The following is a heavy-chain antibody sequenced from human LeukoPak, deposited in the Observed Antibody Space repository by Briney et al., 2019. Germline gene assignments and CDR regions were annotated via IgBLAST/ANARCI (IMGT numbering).Heavy chain of an antibody. CDR3: ASGRYSSSSPHYYYYYMDV. V-gene: IGHV1-18*01. J-gene: IGHJ6*03. CDR1: GYTFTNYS. CDR2: ISAYSGNT. D-gene: IGHD6-6*01. Sequence: ASVKVSCKASGYTFTNYSISWVRQAPGQGREWMGWISAYSGNTHYSHKLQGRVTMTTDASTSTGYMELRSLRSDDTAVYYCASGRYSSSSPHYYYYYMDVWGKGTTVTVSS.